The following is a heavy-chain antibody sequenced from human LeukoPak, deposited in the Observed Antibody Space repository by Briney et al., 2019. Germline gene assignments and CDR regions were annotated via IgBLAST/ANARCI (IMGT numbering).Heavy chain of an antibody. V-gene: IGHV3-9*01. CDR2: ISGNCGGI. Sequence: PGRSLRLSCAASGFTFDDYAMHWVRQAPGKGLEWVSGISGNCGGIGYADAVKGRFTISRDNSKNSLYLQMSSLRTEDTALYYCAKDGWPGRYYYYGMDVWGQGTTVTVSS. CDR3: AKDGWPGRYYYYGMDV. J-gene: IGHJ6*02. D-gene: IGHD2-15*01. CDR1: GFTFDDYA.